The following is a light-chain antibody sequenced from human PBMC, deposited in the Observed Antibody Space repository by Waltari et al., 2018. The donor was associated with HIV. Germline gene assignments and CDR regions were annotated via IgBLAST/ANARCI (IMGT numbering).Light chain of an antibody. J-gene: IGKJ2*01. CDR2: GAS. CDR3: QQYGSSREYT. V-gene: IGKV3-20*01. CDR1: QSVCRNF. Sequence: EIVLTPSPGSLPFSLGERATLSCRARQSVCRNFLAWYHQKTGQAPRLLIYGASTRAPGIPDRFSGTGSGTDFTLTISRLEPEDFGVFYCQQYGSSREYTFGQGTKLEIK.